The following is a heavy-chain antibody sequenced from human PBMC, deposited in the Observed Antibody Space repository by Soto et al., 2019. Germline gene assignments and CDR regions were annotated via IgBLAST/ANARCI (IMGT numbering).Heavy chain of an antibody. CDR3: ARLRFYYGMDV. CDR2: IFSSGST. J-gene: IGHJ6*02. D-gene: IGHD5-12*01. V-gene: IGHV4-4*07. CDR1: GGSINTFY. Sequence: PSETLSLTCTVSGGSINTFYWSWVRQPAGKGLEWIGRIFSSGSTSFNPSLESRVTISVDTSKNQFSLKLSSVTAADTAVYYCARLRFYYGMDVWGQGTTVTVSS.